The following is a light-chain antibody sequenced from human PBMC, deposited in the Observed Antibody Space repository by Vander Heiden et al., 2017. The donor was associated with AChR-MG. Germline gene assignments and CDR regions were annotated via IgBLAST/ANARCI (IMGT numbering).Light chain of an antibody. CDR2: ESS. CDR1: QSVSSN. V-gene: IGKV3-15*01. Sequence: EIPMTQSPATLSVSPGERATLSCRASQSVSSNVAWYQQKPGQPPRLLIYESSTRATGIPARFSGSGSDTEFTLTISSLQSEDFAVYYWQQYYYLGSFGQGTKVEIK. CDR3: QQYYYLGS. J-gene: IGKJ1*01.